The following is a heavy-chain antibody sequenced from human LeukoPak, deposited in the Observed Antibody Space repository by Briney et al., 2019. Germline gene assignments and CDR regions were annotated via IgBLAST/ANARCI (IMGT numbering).Heavy chain of an antibody. V-gene: IGHV4-4*09. CDR2: IYTSGST. D-gene: IGHD2-2*01. CDR1: GGSISSYY. Sequence: SETLSLTCTVSGGSISSYYWSWIRQPPGKGLEWIGYIYTSGSTNYNPSLKSRVTISVDTSKNQFSLKLSSVTAADTAVYYCARGDVYCSSTSCYSWFDPWGQGTLVTVSS. CDR3: ARGDVYCSSTSCYSWFDP. J-gene: IGHJ5*02.